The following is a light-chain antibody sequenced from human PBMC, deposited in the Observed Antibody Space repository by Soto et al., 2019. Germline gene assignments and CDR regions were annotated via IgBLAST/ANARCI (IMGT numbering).Light chain of an antibody. CDR3: QQRSNWFSIT. J-gene: IGKJ5*01. CDR2: DAS. V-gene: IGKV3-11*01. Sequence: EIVLTQSPATLSLSPGERATLSCRASQSVSSYLAWYQQKPGQAPRLLIYDASNRATGISARFSGSGSGTDFTLTISSLEPEDFAVYYCQQRSNWFSITFGQGTRLEIK. CDR1: QSVSSY.